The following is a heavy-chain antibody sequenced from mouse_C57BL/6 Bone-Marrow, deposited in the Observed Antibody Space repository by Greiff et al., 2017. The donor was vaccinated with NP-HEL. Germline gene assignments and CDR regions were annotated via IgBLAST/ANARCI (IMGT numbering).Heavy chain of an antibody. CDR2: INPSNGGT. CDR3: ARRDYYGSSSYYAMDY. V-gene: IGHV1-53*01. Sequence: QVQLQQPGTELVKPGASVKLSCKASGYTFTSYWMHWVKQRPGQGLEWIGNINPSNGGTNYNEKFKSKATLTVDKSSSTAYMQLSSLTSEDSAVYYCARRDYYGSSSYYAMDYWGQGTSVTVSS. D-gene: IGHD1-1*01. CDR1: GYTFTSYW. J-gene: IGHJ4*01.